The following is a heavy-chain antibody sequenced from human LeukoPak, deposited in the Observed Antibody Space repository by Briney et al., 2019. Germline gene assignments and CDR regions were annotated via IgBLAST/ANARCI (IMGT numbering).Heavy chain of an antibody. CDR1: GGTFSSYA. V-gene: IGHV1-69*06. J-gene: IGHJ5*02. Sequence: SVKVSCKASGGTFSSYAISWVRQAPGQGFEWMGGIIPVFGTANYGQKFQGRVTITADKSTSTAYMELSSLRSEDTAVYYCARDHYGAPGNWFDPWGQGTLVTVSS. CDR2: IIPVFGTA. CDR3: ARDHYGAPGNWFDP. D-gene: IGHD4-17*01.